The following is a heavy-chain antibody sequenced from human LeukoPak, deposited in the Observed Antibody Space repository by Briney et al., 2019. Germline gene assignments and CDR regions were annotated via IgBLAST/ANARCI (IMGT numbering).Heavy chain of an antibody. V-gene: IGHV3-48*03. CDR2: ISSSGSTI. D-gene: IGHD3-9*01. CDR3: ARDGVLRYFDWPYYYYMDV. CDR1: GFTFSSYE. J-gene: IGHJ6*03. Sequence: GGSLRLSCAVSGFTFSSYEMNWVRHAPGKGLGWVSYISSSGSTIYYADSVKGRFTTSRDNSKNTLYLQMNSLRAEDTAVYYCARDGVLRYFDWPYYYYMDVWGKGTTVTVSS.